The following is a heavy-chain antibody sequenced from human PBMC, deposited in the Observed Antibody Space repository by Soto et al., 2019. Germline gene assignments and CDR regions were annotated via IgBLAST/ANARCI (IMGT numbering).Heavy chain of an antibody. D-gene: IGHD2-2*01. CDR2: IYCSGST. CDR3: ARSIVVPAAQYYYYMDV. V-gene: IGHV4-59*01. J-gene: IGHJ6*03. Sequence: SETLSLTCTVSGGSISSYYWSWIRQPPGKGLEWIGYIYCSGSTNYNPSLKSRVTISVDTSKNQFSLKLSSVTAADTAVYYCARSIVVPAAQYYYYMDVWGKGTTVTVSS. CDR1: GGSISSYY.